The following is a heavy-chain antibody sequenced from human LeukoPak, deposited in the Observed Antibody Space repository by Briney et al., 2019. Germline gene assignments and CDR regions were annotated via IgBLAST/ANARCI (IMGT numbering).Heavy chain of an antibody. V-gene: IGHV4-39*01. Sequence: SETLSLTCTVSGGSISSSSYYWGWIRQPPGKGLEWIGSIYYSGSTYYNPSLKSRVTISVDTSKNQFSLKLSSVTAADTAVYYCARRRRYSGYDFRDWFDPWGQGTLVTVSS. J-gene: IGHJ5*02. D-gene: IGHD5-12*01. CDR2: IYYSGST. CDR1: GGSISSSSYY. CDR3: ARRRRYSGYDFRDWFDP.